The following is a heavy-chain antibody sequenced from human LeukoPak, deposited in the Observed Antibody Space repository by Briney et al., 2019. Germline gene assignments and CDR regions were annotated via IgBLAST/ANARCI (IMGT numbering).Heavy chain of an antibody. J-gene: IGHJ4*02. CDR1: GGSISTYY. V-gene: IGHV4-59*08. CDR2: ISYTVTS. D-gene: IGHD1-1*01. Sequence: SETLSLTCTVSGGSISTYYWSWIRQPPGKGLEWIGYISYTVTSNYNPSLKSRVTISVDTSKNQFSLKQSSVTAADTAVFYCARHLITAAAGTLGNYFDYWGQGALVTVSS. CDR3: ARHLITAAAGTLGNYFDY.